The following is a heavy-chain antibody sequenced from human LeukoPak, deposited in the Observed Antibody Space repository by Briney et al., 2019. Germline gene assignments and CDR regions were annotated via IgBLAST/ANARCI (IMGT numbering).Heavy chain of an antibody. CDR3: AGLEWFGELLYPNWYFDL. CDR1: GGSISSGGYY. V-gene: IGHV4-31*03. Sequence: PSETLSLTCTVSGGSISSGGYYWSWIRQHPGKGLEWIGYIYYSGSTYYNPSLKSRVTISVDTSKNQFSLKLSSVTAADTAVYYCAGLEWFGELLYPNWYFDLWGRGTLVTVSS. D-gene: IGHD3-10*01. CDR2: IYYSGST. J-gene: IGHJ2*01.